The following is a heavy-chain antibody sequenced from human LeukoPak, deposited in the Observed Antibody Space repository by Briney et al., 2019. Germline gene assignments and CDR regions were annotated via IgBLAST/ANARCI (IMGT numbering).Heavy chain of an antibody. CDR3: TREGVYAPDPSSYHRHAFDI. J-gene: IGHJ3*02. D-gene: IGHD2-8*01. Sequence: SVKVSFKASGASFSIYVITWGREAPGQGLEWMGRIITVLGVSNFVYKFPGRVTITADKSTNTAHMDLSRLKSGAAATSLCTREGVYAPDPSSYHRHAFDIWGQGTVVIVSS. CDR2: IITVLGVS. CDR1: GASFSIYV. V-gene: IGHV1-69*04.